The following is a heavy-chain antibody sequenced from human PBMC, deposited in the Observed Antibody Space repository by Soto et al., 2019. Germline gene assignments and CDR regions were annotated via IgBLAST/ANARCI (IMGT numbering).Heavy chain of an antibody. Sequence: SETLSLTCTVSGGSVSSSRYYWSWIRQPPGKGLEWIGYIYYSGSTNYNPSLKSRLTMSIDTSKHQFSLKLTSVTAADTAVYYCARVGGYRAYGEFDYWGQGTLVTVSS. V-gene: IGHV4-61*01. CDR1: GGSVSSSRYY. CDR2: IYYSGST. J-gene: IGHJ4*02. CDR3: ARVGGYRAYGEFDY. D-gene: IGHD5-12*01.